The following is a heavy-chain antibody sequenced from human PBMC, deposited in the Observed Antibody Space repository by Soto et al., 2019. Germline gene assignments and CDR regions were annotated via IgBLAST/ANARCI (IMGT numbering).Heavy chain of an antibody. J-gene: IGHJ4*02. D-gene: IGHD5-12*01. Sequence: QVQLQESGPGLVKPSETLSLTCTVSGGSVSSGSYYWSWIRQPPGKGLEWIGYIYYSGSTNYNPYLKSRVTISVDTSKNQFSLKLSSVTAADTAVYYCARIPRDGYRGLLGYWGQGTLVTVSS. CDR2: IYYSGST. V-gene: IGHV4-61*01. CDR1: GGSVSSGSYY. CDR3: ARIPRDGYRGLLGY.